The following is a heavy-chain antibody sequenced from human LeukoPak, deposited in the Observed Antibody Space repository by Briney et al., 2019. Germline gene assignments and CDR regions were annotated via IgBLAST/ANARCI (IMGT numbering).Heavy chain of an antibody. J-gene: IGHJ4*02. CDR3: ARERAMVRVRFDY. Sequence: GGSLRLSCAASGFTFSSYSMNWVRQAPGKGLEWVSSISSSSSYIYYADSVKGRLTISRDNARNSLYLQMNSLRAEDTAVYYCARERAMVRVRFDYWGQGTLVTVSS. D-gene: IGHD5-18*01. CDR1: GFTFSSYS. V-gene: IGHV3-21*01. CDR2: ISSSSSYI.